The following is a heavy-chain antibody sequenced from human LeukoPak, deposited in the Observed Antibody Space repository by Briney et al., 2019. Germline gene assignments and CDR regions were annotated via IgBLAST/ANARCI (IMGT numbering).Heavy chain of an antibody. J-gene: IGHJ4*02. Sequence: GGSLRLSCAASGFTFTNYAMSWVRQAPGKGLEWVSGISDVEKIPYYSDSVKGRFTISRDNSKKTVYLQMDNLRAEDTAVYFCARHDSYIPYWGQGIPVTVSS. D-gene: IGHD3-10*01. CDR1: GFTFTNYA. CDR2: ISDVEKIP. V-gene: IGHV3-23*01. CDR3: ARHDSYIPY.